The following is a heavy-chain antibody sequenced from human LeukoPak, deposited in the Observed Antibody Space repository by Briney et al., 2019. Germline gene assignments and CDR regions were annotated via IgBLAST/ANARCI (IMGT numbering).Heavy chain of an antibody. CDR3: AREDYCGGGSCYSGYFQH. CDR2: TYYSGIN. J-gene: IGHJ1*01. D-gene: IGHD2-15*01. Sequence: PSETLSLTCTVTRGSLSSYYWSSIRQPPWRGLEWIGHTYYSGINDYNPSLRSRVTISVDTSKNQFSLKLSSVTAADTAVYYCAREDYCGGGSCYSGYFQHWGQGTLVTVSS. CDR1: RGSLSSYY. V-gene: IGHV4-59*01.